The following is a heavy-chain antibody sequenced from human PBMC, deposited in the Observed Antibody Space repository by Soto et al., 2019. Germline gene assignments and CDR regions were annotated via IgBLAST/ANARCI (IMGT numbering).Heavy chain of an antibody. CDR2: IYPGDSDI. J-gene: IGHJ4*02. D-gene: IGHD3-16*02. Sequence: GESLKISCKGSGYSFTTSWIGWVRQMLGKGLEWMGIIYPGDSDIRYSPSLPGQVTISADKSNSTAYLQWSSLKASDTAMYYCARTTTFGGVIAGNFDYWSQGTLVTVSS. V-gene: IGHV5-51*01. CDR3: ARTTTFGGVIAGNFDY. CDR1: GYSFTTSW.